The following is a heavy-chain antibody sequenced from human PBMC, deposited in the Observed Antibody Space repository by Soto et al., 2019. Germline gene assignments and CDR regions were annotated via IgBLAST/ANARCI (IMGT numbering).Heavy chain of an antibody. CDR3: ARLARGVYYFDY. V-gene: IGHV4-39*01. Sequence: QLQLQESGPGLVKPSETLSLTCTVSGGSISSSSYYWGWIRQPPGKGLEWIGSIYYSGSTYYNPSLKSRVTTSVDTSKNQFSLKLSSVTAADTAVYYCARLARGVYYFDYWGQGTLVTVSS. J-gene: IGHJ4*02. CDR1: GGSISSSSYY. D-gene: IGHD2-8*01. CDR2: IYYSGST.